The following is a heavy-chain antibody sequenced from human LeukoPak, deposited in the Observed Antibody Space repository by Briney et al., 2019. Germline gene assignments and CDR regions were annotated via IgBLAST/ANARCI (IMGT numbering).Heavy chain of an antibody. V-gene: IGHV3-21*01. CDR3: ARDRYYDSSGYPYYGY. J-gene: IGHJ4*02. Sequence: GGSLRLSCAASGFTFSSYSMNWVRQAPGKGLEWVSSISSSSSYIYYADSVKGRFTISRDNAKNSLYLQMNSLRAEDTAVYYCARDRYYDSSGYPYYGYWGQGTLVTVSS. D-gene: IGHD3-22*01. CDR1: GFTFSSYS. CDR2: ISSSSSYI.